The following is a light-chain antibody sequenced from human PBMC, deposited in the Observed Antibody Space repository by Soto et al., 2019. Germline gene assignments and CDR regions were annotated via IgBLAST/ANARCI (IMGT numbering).Light chain of an antibody. CDR3: AAWDDSLNGLV. CDR2: NNN. CDR1: SSNIGSNT. Sequence: QSVLTQPPSASWTPGQRVTISCSGSSSNIGSNTVNWYQQIPGTAPKLLIYNNNQRPSGVPDRFSGSKSGTSASLAISGLQSEDEADYYCAAWDDSLNGLVFGTGTKLTVL. J-gene: IGLJ1*01. V-gene: IGLV1-44*01.